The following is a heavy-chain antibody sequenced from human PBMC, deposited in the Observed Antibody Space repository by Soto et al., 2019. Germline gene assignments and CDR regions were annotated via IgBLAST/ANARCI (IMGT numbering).Heavy chain of an antibody. CDR1: GFAFSSFG. Sequence: QVQLVESGGGVVQPGTSLRLSCVASGFAFSSFGMHWVRPAPGKGLEWVAIIWYDGSDKYYGDSVKGRFTISRDKSKNTLFRQMNSLRAEDTAVYHCDFGNLSYYFDYLGQGTQVTVSS. J-gene: IGHJ4*02. V-gene: IGHV3-33*01. CDR2: IWYDGSDK. CDR3: DFGNLSYYFDY. D-gene: IGHD3-16*01.